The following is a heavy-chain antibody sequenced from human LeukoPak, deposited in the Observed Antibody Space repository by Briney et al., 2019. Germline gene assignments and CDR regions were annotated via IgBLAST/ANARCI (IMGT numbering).Heavy chain of an antibody. CDR1: GGSISSGDYF. CDR3: TRAYWIGFHFDS. J-gene: IGHJ4*02. D-gene: IGHD3-3*01. CDR2: IHYSGTT. Sequence: PSETLSLTCSVSGGSISSGDYFWTWIRQPPGKGLEYIGYIHYSGTTYYNPSLKSRITMSVDMSANQFSLRLTSVSAADTAVYYCTRAYWIGFHFDSWGQGILVSVSA. V-gene: IGHV4-30-4*01.